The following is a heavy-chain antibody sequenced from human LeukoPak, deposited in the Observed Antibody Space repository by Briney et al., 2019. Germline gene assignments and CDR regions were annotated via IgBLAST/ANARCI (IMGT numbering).Heavy chain of an antibody. J-gene: IGHJ6*03. V-gene: IGHV3-23*01. Sequence: GGSLRLSCAASGFTFSSYTMNWVRQAPGKGLEWVSAISGSGVGTYYADSVKGRFTISRDNSWNTLYLQMNSLRAEDTAVYYCAKGQHSHYYYMDVWGKGTTVTVSS. D-gene: IGHD1-1*01. CDR1: GFTFSSYT. CDR2: ISGSGVGT. CDR3: AKGQHSHYYYMDV.